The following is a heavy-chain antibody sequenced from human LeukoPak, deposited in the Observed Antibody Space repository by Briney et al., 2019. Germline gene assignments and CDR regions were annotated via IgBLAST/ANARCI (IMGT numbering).Heavy chain of an antibody. Sequence: PGGSLRLSCAASGFTVSSNYMSWVRQAPGKGLEWVSVIYIGGSTYYADSVQGRFTISRHNSKNTLYLQMNCLRAEDTAVYYCARAPEWLIFDYWGQGTLVTVS. CDR1: GFTVSSNY. D-gene: IGHD6-19*01. J-gene: IGHJ4*02. CDR2: IYIGGST. CDR3: ARAPEWLIFDY. V-gene: IGHV3-53*04.